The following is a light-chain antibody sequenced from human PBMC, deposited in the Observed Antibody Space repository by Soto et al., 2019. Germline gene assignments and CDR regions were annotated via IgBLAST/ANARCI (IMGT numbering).Light chain of an antibody. V-gene: IGKV3-20*01. CDR3: QQYGSSPWT. Sequence: EIVLTQSPGTLSLSPGERGTLSCRASQSVSSSYLAWYQQKPGQAPRLLIYGASSRATGIPDRFSGSGSGTEFTLTISRLETEDFAVYYCQQYGSSPWTFGQGTKVDIK. J-gene: IGKJ1*01. CDR2: GAS. CDR1: QSVSSSY.